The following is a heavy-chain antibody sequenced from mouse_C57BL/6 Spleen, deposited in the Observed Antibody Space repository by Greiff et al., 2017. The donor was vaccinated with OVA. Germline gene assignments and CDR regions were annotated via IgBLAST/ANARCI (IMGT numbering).Heavy chain of an antibody. CDR1: GYTFTSYW. D-gene: IGHD1-1*01. J-gene: IGHJ2*01. CDR2: IDPSDSYT. CDR3: ARNDYYGSSYEDY. Sequence: QVQLQQPGAELVKPGASVKLSCKASGYTFTSYWMQWVKQRPGQGLEWIGEIDPSDSYTNYNQKFKGKATLTVDTSSSPAYMQLSSLTSEDSAVYYCARNDYYGSSYEDYWGQGTTLTVSS. V-gene: IGHV1-50*01.